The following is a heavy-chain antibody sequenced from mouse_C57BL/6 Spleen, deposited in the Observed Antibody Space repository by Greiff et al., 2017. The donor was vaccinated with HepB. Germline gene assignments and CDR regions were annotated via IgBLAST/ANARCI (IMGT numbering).Heavy chain of an antibody. CDR3: ARLGWGTTVVATPDY. CDR1: GYTFTSYW. D-gene: IGHD1-1*01. V-gene: IGHV1-55*01. Sequence: QVQLQQPGAELVKPGASVKMSCKASGYTFTSYWITWVKQRPGQGLEWIGDIYPGSGSTNYNEKFKSKATLTVDTSSSTAYMQLSSLTSEDSAVYYCARLGWGTTVVATPDYWGQGTTLTVSS. CDR2: IYPGSGST. J-gene: IGHJ2*01.